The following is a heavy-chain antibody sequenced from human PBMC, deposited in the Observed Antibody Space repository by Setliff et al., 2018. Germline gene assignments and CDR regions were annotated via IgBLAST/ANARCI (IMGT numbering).Heavy chain of an antibody. CDR2: LSGSGVST. J-gene: IGHJ3*02. CDR3: ARDRISRYYDSGAHAFDI. CDR1: GFTFSNAW. D-gene: IGHD3-22*01. Sequence: GESLKISCAASGFTFSNAWMSWVRQAPGKGLEWVSTLSGSGVSTYYLDSVKGRFTISRDNAKNSLYLQMNSLRAEDTAVYYCARDRISRYYDSGAHAFDIWGQGTMVTVSS. V-gene: IGHV3-11*01.